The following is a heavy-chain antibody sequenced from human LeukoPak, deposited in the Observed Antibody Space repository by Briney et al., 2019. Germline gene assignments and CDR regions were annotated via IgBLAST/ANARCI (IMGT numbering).Heavy chain of an antibody. CDR1: GYTFTSYA. Sequence: ASVKVSCKASGYTFTSYAMNWVRQAPGQGLEWMGWINTNTGNPTYAQGFTGRFVFSLDTSVSTAYLQISSLKAEDTAVYYCASFIGEYCGGDCYPEYFQHWGQGTLVTVSS. CDR2: INTNTGNP. V-gene: IGHV7-4-1*02. CDR3: ASFIGEYCGGDCYPEYFQH. D-gene: IGHD2-21*02. J-gene: IGHJ1*01.